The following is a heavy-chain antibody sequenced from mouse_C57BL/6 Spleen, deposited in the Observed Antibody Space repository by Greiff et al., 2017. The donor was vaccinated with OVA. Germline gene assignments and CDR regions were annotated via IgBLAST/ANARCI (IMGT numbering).Heavy chain of an antibody. Sequence: EVQGVESGPGMVKPSQSLSLTCTVTGYSITSGYDWYWIRHFPGNKLEWMGYISYSGSTNYNPSLKSRISITHDTSKNHFFLKLNSVTTEDTATYYCARGTGTGAMDYWGQGTSVTVSS. D-gene: IGHD4-1*01. CDR1: GYSITSGYD. CDR2: ISYSGST. V-gene: IGHV3-1*01. J-gene: IGHJ4*01. CDR3: ARGTGTGAMDY.